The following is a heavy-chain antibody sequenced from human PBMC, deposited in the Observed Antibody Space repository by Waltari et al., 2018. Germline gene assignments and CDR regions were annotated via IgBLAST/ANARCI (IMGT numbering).Heavy chain of an antibody. J-gene: IGHJ6*02. V-gene: IGHV3-74*01. CDR1: GFTFSNYY. CDR3: ARGNYYGMDV. CDR2: INSDGSST. Sequence: EVQLVESGGGLVQPGGSLRLSCAASGFTFSNYYMNWVRQAPGKGLVWVSRINSDGSSTSYADAVKGRFTISRDNANNTLYLQMNSLRAEDTAVYYCARGNYYGMDVWGQGTTVTVSS.